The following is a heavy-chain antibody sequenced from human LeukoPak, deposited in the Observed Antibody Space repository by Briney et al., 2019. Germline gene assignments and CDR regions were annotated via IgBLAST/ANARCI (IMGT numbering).Heavy chain of an antibody. J-gene: IGHJ4*02. CDR2: IYTSGST. CDR3: ARAHGYSYGHFDY. D-gene: IGHD5-18*01. Sequence: SETLSLTCTVSGGSISSGSYYWSWIRQPAGKGLEWIGRIYTSGSTNYNPSLESRVTISVDTSKNQFSLKLSSVTAADTAVYYCARAHGYSYGHFDYWGQGTLVTVSS. CDR1: GGSISSGSYY. V-gene: IGHV4-61*02.